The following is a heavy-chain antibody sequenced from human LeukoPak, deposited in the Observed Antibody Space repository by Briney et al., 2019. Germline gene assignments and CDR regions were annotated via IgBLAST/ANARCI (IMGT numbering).Heavy chain of an antibody. J-gene: IGHJ4*02. CDR1: GFTFSGYS. V-gene: IGHV3-48*01. CDR3: ARESITGDRDFDY. Sequence: GGSLRLSCAASGFTFSGYSMNWVRQAPGRGLEWLSYISSGSRTIYYADSVKGRFTISRDNAQNSLFFQMNSLRVDDTAVYYCARESITGDRDFDYWGQGTLVIVSS. CDR2: ISSGSRTI. D-gene: IGHD7-27*01.